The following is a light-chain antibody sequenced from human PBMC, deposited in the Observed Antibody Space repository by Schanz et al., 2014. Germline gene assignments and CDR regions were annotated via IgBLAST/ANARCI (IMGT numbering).Light chain of an antibody. CDR2: GAP. CDR3: EQRNNWPLT. Sequence: EIVLTQSPGTLSLSPGERATLSCRASQSVSSSYFVWYQQKSGQAPRLLIYGAPSRATGTPDRFSGSGSEHEFHLVITSLQSEDFAVYYCEQRNNWPLTYGGGTKVESK. J-gene: IGKJ4*01. V-gene: IGKV3D-20*02. CDR1: QSVSSSY.